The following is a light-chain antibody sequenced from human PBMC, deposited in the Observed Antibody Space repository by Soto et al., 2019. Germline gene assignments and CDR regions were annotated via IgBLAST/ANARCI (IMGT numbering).Light chain of an antibody. V-gene: IGKV3-20*01. CDR3: QQYGSSPLT. CDR1: QSVSSN. J-gene: IGKJ4*01. Sequence: EIVMTQSPGTLSVSPGERATLSCRASQSVSSNLAWYQQKPGQAPRLLIYGASNRATGIPDRFSGSGSGTDFTLTISRLEPEDFVVYYCQQYGSSPLTFGGGTKVDIK. CDR2: GAS.